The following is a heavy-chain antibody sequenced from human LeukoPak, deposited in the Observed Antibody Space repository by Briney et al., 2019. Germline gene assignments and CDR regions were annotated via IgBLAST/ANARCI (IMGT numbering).Heavy chain of an antibody. CDR1: GGTFSSYA. V-gene: IGHV1-8*02. D-gene: IGHD2-2*01. Sequence: ASVKVSCKASGGTFSSYAISWVRQAPGQGFEWMGWMNPNSGNTGYAQKFQGRATMTRNTSISTAYMELSSLRSEDTAVYYCARGGCSSISCYPHYYYYMDVWGEGTTVTISS. CDR2: MNPNSGNT. CDR3: ARGGCSSISCYPHYYYYMDV. J-gene: IGHJ6*03.